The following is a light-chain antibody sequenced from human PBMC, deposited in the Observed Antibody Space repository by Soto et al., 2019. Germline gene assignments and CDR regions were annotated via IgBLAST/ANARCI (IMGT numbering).Light chain of an antibody. Sequence: EIVMTQSPATLSVSPGERATLSCRASQSVSSNLAWYQQKPVQAPRLLIYGASTRATGIPARFSGSGSGTEFTHTISSLQSEDFAVYYYQEYNNWCPKYTFGQGTKLEIK. J-gene: IGKJ2*01. CDR3: QEYNNWCPKYT. CDR2: GAS. V-gene: IGKV3-15*01. CDR1: QSVSSN.